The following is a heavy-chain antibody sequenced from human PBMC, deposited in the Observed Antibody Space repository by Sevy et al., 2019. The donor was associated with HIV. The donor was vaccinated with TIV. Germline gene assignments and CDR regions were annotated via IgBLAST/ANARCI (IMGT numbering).Heavy chain of an antibody. CDR1: GFTFSSNE. J-gene: IGHJ4*02. CDR3: ARLQSCGGSCYTFDA. Sequence: GGSLRLSCAASGFTFSSNEMSWVHQAPGKGLEWVSSIHYIDRYIKYADSVRGRFTISRDNPKNSVSLRMNSLRDDDTAMYYCARLQSCGGSCYTFDAWGQGTLVTVSS. CDR2: IHYIDRYI. V-gene: IGHV3-21*06. D-gene: IGHD2-15*01.